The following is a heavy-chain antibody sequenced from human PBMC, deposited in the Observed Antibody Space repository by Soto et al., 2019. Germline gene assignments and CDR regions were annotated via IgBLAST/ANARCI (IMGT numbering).Heavy chain of an antibody. Sequence: SETLSLTCAVYGGSLSGFSWGWIRQPPRKGLEWIGEINPSGSTNYTPSPSSRVTRSVDTSKNRFSLKLRSVTAADTAVYYCARWGIVATTRLLNAFDIWGQGTMGTASS. J-gene: IGHJ3*02. CDR1: GGSLSGFS. V-gene: IGHV4-34*01. CDR2: INPSGST. D-gene: IGHD5-12*01. CDR3: ARWGIVATTRLLNAFDI.